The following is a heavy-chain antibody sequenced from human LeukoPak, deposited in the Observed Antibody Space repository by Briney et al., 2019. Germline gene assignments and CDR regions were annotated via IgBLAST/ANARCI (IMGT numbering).Heavy chain of an antibody. CDR2: IKEDGREK. Sequence: GGSLRLSCAASGFTFSNYWMRWVRQAPGKGLEWVATIKEDGREKYYVDSVKGRFTTSRDNAKNSLYLQMNSLRPEDTAVYYCARLFYHSAEYCGQGTLVTVSS. CDR3: ARLFYHSAEY. CDR1: GFTFSNYW. V-gene: IGHV3-7*01. J-gene: IGHJ4*02. D-gene: IGHD2-2*01.